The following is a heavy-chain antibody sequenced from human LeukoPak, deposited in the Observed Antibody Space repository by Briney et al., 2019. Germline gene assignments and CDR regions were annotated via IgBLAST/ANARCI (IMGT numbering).Heavy chain of an antibody. Sequence: GGSLRLSCAASGFTFSSYGMHWVRQAPGKGLEWVAVISYDGSNKYYADSVKGRFTISRDNSKNTLYLQMNSLRAEDTAVYYCAKDPGMDFDYWGQGTLVTVSS. CDR2: ISYDGSNK. J-gene: IGHJ4*02. CDR3: AKDPGMDFDY. CDR1: GFTFSSYG. V-gene: IGHV3-30*18. D-gene: IGHD1-1*01.